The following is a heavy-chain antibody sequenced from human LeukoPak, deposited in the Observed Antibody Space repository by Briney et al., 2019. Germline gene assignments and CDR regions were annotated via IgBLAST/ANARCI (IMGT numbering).Heavy chain of an antibody. V-gene: IGHV3-43*02. D-gene: IGHD3-3*01. Sequence: GGSLRLSCAASGFTFDDYAMHWVRQAPGKGLEWVSPISGDGGSTYYADSVKGRFTISRDNSKNSLYLQMNSLRTEDTALYYCAKDPAYYDFWSGYNRDLYYYYGMDVWGQGTTVTVSS. J-gene: IGHJ6*02. CDR2: ISGDGGST. CDR1: GFTFDDYA. CDR3: AKDPAYYDFWSGYNRDLYYYYGMDV.